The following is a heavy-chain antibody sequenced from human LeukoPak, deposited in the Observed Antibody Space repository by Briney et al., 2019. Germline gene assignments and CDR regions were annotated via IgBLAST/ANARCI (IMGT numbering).Heavy chain of an antibody. Sequence: PGGSLRLSCEASGFIFSSQWMSWVRQAPGKGLEWVANIKRDGSETYYVNSVKGRFTISRDNDKNSLFLQMNSLRVEDTAVYYCASLDTAMVTWRDNWGQGTLVTVSS. J-gene: IGHJ4*02. CDR1: GFIFSSQW. V-gene: IGHV3-7*03. CDR3: ASLDTAMVTWRDN. CDR2: IKRDGSET. D-gene: IGHD5-18*01.